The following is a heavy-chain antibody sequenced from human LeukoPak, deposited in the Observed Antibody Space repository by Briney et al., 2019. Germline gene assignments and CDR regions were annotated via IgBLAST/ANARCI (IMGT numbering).Heavy chain of an antibody. J-gene: IGHJ4*02. CDR3: AARSRWIQLWNDY. CDR1: GGSISSSSW. CDR2: INHSGST. D-gene: IGHD5-18*01. Sequence: SETLSLTCAVSGGSISSSSWWSWVRQPPGKGLEWIGEINHSGSTNYNPSLKSRVTISVDTSKNQFSLKLSSVTAADTAVYYCAARSRWIQLWNDYWGQGTLVTVSS. V-gene: IGHV4-4*02.